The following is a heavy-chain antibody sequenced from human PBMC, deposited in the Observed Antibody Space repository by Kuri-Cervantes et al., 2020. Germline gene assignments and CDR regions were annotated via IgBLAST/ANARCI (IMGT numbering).Heavy chain of an antibody. CDR3: ARDLRSGSFDY. V-gene: IGHV3-21*01. CDR2: ISGGSSYI. Sequence: GESLKISCAASGFTVSSYNMNWVRQAPGKGLEWVSSISGGSSYIYSADSVKGRFTISRDNAKNTLYLQMNSLRAEDTAVYYCARDLRSGSFDYWGQGTLVTVSS. CDR1: GFTVSSYN. J-gene: IGHJ4*02. D-gene: IGHD1-26*01.